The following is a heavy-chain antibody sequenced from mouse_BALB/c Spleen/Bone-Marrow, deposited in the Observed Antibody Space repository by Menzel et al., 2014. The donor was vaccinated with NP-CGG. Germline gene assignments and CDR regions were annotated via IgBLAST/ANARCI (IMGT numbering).Heavy chain of an antibody. CDR3: AREGRGNYGSSGYAMDY. J-gene: IGHJ4*01. CDR2: IWAGGSM. D-gene: IGHD1-1*01. Sequence: VQLQQSGPGLVAPSQSLSITCTVSEFSLSSYGVHWVRQPPGKGLEWLGVIWAGGSMIYNSALMSRLSISKDNSKSQVFLKMKRWQNDDTAMYYCAREGRGNYGSSGYAMDYWGQGTSVTVSS. CDR1: EFSLSSYG. V-gene: IGHV2-9*02.